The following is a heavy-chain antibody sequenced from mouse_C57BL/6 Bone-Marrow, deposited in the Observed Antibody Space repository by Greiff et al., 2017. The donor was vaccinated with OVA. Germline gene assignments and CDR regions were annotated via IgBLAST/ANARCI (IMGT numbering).Heavy chain of an antibody. CDR3: TRGNFITTVGYYFDY. V-gene: IGHV1-5*01. CDR1: GYTFTSYW. J-gene: IGHJ2*01. D-gene: IGHD1-1*01. Sequence: EVQLQQSGTVLARPGASVKMSCKTSGYTFTSYWMHWVKQRPGQGLEWIGAIYPGNSDTSYNQKFKGKAKLTAVTSASTAYMELSSLTNEDYAVYYCTRGNFITTVGYYFDYRGQGTTLTVSS. CDR2: IYPGNSDT.